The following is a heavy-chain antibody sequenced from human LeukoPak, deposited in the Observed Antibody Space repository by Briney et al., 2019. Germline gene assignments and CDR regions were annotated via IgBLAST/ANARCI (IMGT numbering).Heavy chain of an antibody. CDR1: GFTFSSYA. D-gene: IGHD1-1*01. J-gene: IGHJ4*02. V-gene: IGHV3-30*04. CDR3: AVGPQSGTRGTYFDY. CDR2: ISYDGSNK. Sequence: GGSLRLSCAASGFTFSSYAMHWVRQAPGKGLEWVAVISYDGSNKYYADSVKGRFTISRDNSKNTLYLQMNSLRAEDTAVYYCAVGPQSGTRGTYFDYWGQGTLVTVSS.